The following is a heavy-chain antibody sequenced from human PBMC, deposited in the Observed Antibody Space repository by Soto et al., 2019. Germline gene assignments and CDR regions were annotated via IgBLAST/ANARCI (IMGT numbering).Heavy chain of an antibody. CDR2: ISAYNGNT. Sequence: QVQLVQSGAEVKKPGASVKVSCKASGYTFPSYGISWVRQAPGKGLEWMGWISAYNGNTNYAQKLQGRVTMTTDTSTSRAYMELRSMISDDTAVYYCARVKGTDGSCDYWGQGTLVTVSS. D-gene: IGHD3-10*01. V-gene: IGHV1-18*01. J-gene: IGHJ4*02. CDR1: GYTFPSYG. CDR3: ARVKGTDGSCDY.